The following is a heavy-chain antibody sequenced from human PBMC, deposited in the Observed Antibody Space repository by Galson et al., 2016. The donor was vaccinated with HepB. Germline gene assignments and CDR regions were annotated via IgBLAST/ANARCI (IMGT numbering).Heavy chain of an antibody. CDR1: GFTFGTYT. CDR3: AKDHGGYSGFDY. J-gene: IGHJ4*02. Sequence: SLRLSCAASGFTFGTYTMHWIRQAPGEGLQWVSLITGDRANAYYADSVKGRFTISRDNRKNSLYLQMNCLRTEDTALYYCAKDHGGYSGFDYWGQGTLVTVSS. V-gene: IGHV3-43*01. D-gene: IGHD4-23*01. CDR2: ITGDRANA.